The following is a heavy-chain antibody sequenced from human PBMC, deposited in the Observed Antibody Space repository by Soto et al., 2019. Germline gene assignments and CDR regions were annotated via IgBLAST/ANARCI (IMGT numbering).Heavy chain of an antibody. J-gene: IGHJ5*02. Sequence: GSLRRGCAASGFTVSSYWMSWVRQAPGKGLEWVANIKQDGSEKYYVDSVKGRFTISRDNAKNSLYLQMNSLRAEDTAVYYCARDPLPGPWGQGTLVTVSS. CDR2: IKQDGSEK. CDR3: ARDPLPGP. V-gene: IGHV3-7*01. CDR1: GFTVSSYW.